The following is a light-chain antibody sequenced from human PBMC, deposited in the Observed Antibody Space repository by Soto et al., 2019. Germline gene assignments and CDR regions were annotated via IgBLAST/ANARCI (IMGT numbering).Light chain of an antibody. V-gene: IGLV2-14*01. Sequence: QSVLTQPASVSGSPGQSITISCTGASSDVGGYNYVSWYQQHPGKAPKLMIYDVSNRPSGVSNRFSGSKSGNTASLTVSGLQAEDEADYYCSSYAASNNYVFGTWSQV. CDR3: SSYAASNNYV. J-gene: IGLJ1*01. CDR1: SSDVGGYNY. CDR2: DVS.